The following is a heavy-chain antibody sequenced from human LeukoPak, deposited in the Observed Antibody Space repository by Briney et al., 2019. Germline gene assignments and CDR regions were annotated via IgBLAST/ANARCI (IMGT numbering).Heavy chain of an antibody. V-gene: IGHV3-23*01. Sequence: PGGSLRLSCAASGFTFSSYAMSWVRQAPGKGLEWVSAISGSGGSTYYADSVKGRFTISRDNSKNTLYLQMNSLRAEDTAVYYCAGSRTSGYYFGYSQHWGQGTLVTVSS. J-gene: IGHJ1*01. CDR1: GFTFSSYA. D-gene: IGHD3-22*01. CDR3: AGSRTSGYYFGYSQH. CDR2: ISGSGGST.